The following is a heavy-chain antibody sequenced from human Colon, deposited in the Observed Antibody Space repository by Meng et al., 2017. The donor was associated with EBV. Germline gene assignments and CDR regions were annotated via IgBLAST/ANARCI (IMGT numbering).Heavy chain of an antibody. CDR1: GDSVTNGGYS. V-gene: IGHV4-30-2*01. D-gene: IGHD7-27*01. J-gene: IGHJ4*02. CDR3: ARDTSTWGNKGLDH. CDR2: IYHSGST. Sequence: HLHLQEYGSGLVKPSQTLSLTCVVSGDSVTNGGYSWSWIRQPPGKGLEWIGYIYHSGSTKYNPSLKSRVTISVDTSKNQFSLKLSSVTAADTAVYYCARDTSTWGNKGLDHWGQGILVTVSS.